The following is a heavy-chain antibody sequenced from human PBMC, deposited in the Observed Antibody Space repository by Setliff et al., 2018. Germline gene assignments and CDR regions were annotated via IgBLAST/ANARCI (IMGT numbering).Heavy chain of an antibody. CDR2: IYSSGST. V-gene: IGHV4-59*08. J-gene: IGHJ1*01. CDR1: GGSISSDY. CDR3: ARQDRFYDSSVFVEYFEH. D-gene: IGHD3-22*01. Sequence: PSETLSLTCTVSGGSISSDYWSWIRQPPGKGLEWIGYIYSSGSTKYNPSLKSRVTLSVDTSNNQFSLKVSSVTAADTAVYYCARQDRFYDSSVFVEYFEHWGQGTLVTVSS.